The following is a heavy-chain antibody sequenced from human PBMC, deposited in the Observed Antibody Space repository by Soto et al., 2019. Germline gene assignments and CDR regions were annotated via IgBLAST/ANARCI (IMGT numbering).Heavy chain of an antibody. J-gene: IGHJ4*02. D-gene: IGHD4-4*01. Sequence: EVQLLESGGGLVQPGGSLRLSCAASGFTFSSYAMTWVRQAPGKGLEWISFSSATGSGTYYADSVKGRFTISRDNSKNTVYLQMNSLRAEDTALYYCAKERRAGGNYGSDSDKWGQGNQVIVCS. CDR3: AKERRAGGNYGSDSDK. CDR2: SSATGSGT. V-gene: IGHV3-23*01. CDR1: GFTFSSYA.